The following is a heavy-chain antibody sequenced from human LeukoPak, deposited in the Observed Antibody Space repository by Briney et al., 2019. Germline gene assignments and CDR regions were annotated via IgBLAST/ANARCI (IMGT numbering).Heavy chain of an antibody. V-gene: IGHV3-23*01. CDR1: GFTFSSYA. J-gene: IGHJ4*02. D-gene: IGHD3-3*01. CDR3: AREEWSKGDYFDY. Sequence: GGSLRLSCAASGFTFSSYAMSWVRRAPGKGLEWVSAISGSGGSTYYADSVKGRFTISRDNAKNSLYLQMNSLRAEDTAVYYCAREEWSKGDYFDYWGQGTLVTVSS. CDR2: ISGSGGST.